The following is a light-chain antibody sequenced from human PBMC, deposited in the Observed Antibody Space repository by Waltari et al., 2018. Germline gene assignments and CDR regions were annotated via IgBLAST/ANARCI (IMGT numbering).Light chain of an antibody. J-gene: IGKJ1*01. V-gene: IGKV1-39*01. CDR2: ASF. Sequence: DIQMTQPPSSLSASVGDRVTITCRASQSISSYLNWYQQKPGKAPNLLIYASFSLQSGVPSRFSGSGSGTDFTLTISSLQPEDSAIYYCQQTYSTPRTFGQGTKVEIK. CDR3: QQTYSTPRT. CDR1: QSISSY.